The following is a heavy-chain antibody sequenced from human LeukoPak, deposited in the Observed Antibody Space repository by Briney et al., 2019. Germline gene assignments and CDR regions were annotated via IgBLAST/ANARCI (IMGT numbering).Heavy chain of an antibody. J-gene: IGHJ4*02. CDR2: ISPNSADT. Sequence: ASVKVSCKASGYTFTNYYMHWVRQAPGQGLQWMGWISPNSADTHYAQKFQGRVTMTGDTSISTAYMELSRLRSDDTAVYYCARGGLSGSYYVDYWGQGTLVTVSS. V-gene: IGHV1-2*02. CDR3: ARGGLSGSYYVDY. D-gene: IGHD1-26*01. CDR1: GYTFTNYY.